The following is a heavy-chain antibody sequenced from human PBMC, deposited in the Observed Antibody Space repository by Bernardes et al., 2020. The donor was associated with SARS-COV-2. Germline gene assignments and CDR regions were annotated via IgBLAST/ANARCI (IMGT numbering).Heavy chain of an antibody. CDR3: ARDLLTEYDSSGYYLPDGFEI. J-gene: IGHJ3*02. CDR2: ISSSSSYI. V-gene: IGHV3-21*06. D-gene: IGHD3-22*01. Sequence: GGSLRLSCAASGFTFTNHTMNWVRQAPGKGLEWVSSISSSSSYIFYADEVKGRFTISRDNAKNSVYLQMNSLRAEDTAVYHCARDLLTEYDSSGYYLPDGFEIWGQGTMVTVSS. CDR1: GFTFTNHT.